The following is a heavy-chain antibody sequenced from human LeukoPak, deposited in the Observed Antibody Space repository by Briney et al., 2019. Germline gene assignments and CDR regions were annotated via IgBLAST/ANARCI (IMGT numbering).Heavy chain of an antibody. CDR1: GFTFSSYG. J-gene: IGHJ3*02. Sequence: GRSLRLSCAASGFTFSSYGMHWVRQAPGKGLEWVAVIWYDGSNKYYADSVKGRFTISRDNSKNTLYLQMNSLRAEDTAVYYCARERWELDAFDIWGQGTMVTVSS. CDR3: ARERWELDAFDI. V-gene: IGHV3-33*01. CDR2: IWYDGSNK. D-gene: IGHD1-26*01.